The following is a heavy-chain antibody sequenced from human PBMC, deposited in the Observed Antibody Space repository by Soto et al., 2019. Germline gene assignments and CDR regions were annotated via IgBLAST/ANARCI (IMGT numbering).Heavy chain of an antibody. V-gene: IGHV5-51*01. CDR3: GRQGNDGRYNYGMDV. CDR1: GYSFTSYW. Sequence: PGESLKISCKGSGYSFTSYWIGWVRQMPGKGLEWIGIIYPGDSDTKYSPSFQGQVTISADKSINTAYLQWSSLKASDTAIYYCGRQGNDGRYNYGMDVWGQGTTVTVS. CDR2: IYPGDSDT. D-gene: IGHD1-1*01. J-gene: IGHJ6*02.